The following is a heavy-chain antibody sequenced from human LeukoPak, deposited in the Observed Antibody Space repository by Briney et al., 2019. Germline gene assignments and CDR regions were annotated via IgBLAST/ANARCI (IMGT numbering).Heavy chain of an antibody. J-gene: IGHJ4*02. Sequence: GGSLRLSCAASGFTFSIYNMNWVRQAPGKGLEWVSSISETGDSKYYADSVQGRFTISRDNSKNTLYLQMNSLRSEDTALYYCAKVWRGNYYDYWGQGTLVTVSS. D-gene: IGHD1-1*01. CDR3: AKVWRGNYYDY. CDR2: ISETGDSK. CDR1: GFTFSIYN. V-gene: IGHV3-23*01.